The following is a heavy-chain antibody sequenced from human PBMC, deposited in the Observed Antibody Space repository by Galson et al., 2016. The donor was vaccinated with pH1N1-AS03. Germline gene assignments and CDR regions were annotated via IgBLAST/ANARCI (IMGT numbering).Heavy chain of an antibody. V-gene: IGHV3-64*02. CDR2: ISSDGDT. CDR1: GFTFSSYS. J-gene: IGHJ6*02. Sequence: SLRLSCAASGFTFSSYSIHWVRQAPGKGLEYVSAISSDGDTYYTDSVKGRFTISRDKSKNTVYLQMGSLSPEDVAVYYCAREAEHYYYALDVWGQGTTVTVSS. CDR3: AREAEHYYYALDV.